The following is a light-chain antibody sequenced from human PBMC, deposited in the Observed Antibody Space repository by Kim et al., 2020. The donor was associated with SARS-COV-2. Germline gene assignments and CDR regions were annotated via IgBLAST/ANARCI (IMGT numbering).Light chain of an antibody. Sequence: DIQMTQSPSSLSASVGDRVTITCQASQDISNYLNWYQQKPGKAPKLLIYDASNLETGVPSRFSGSGSGTDFTFTISSLQPEDIATYYCQQYDNLPPYTVGQGTKLE. V-gene: IGKV1-33*01. J-gene: IGKJ2*01. CDR3: QQYDNLPPYT. CDR1: QDISNY. CDR2: DAS.